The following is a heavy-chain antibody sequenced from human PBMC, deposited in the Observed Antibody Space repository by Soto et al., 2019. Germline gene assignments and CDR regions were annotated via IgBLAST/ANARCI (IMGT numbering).Heavy chain of an antibody. CDR2: IYYSGST. Sequence: SNTLSLTCAFPGGSNSSAGYSWSWCRQPPGKGLEWIGYIYYSGSTNYNPSLKSRVTISVDTSKNQFSLKLSSVTAADTAVYYCARQYGGSYADYWGQGTLVTVSS. V-gene: IGHV4-61*08. CDR1: GGSNSSAGYS. J-gene: IGHJ4*02. CDR3: ARQYGGSYADY. D-gene: IGHD1-26*01.